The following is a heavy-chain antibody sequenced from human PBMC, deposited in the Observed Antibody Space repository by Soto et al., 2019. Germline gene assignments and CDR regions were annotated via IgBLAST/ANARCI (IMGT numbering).Heavy chain of an antibody. V-gene: IGHV1-46*01. Sequence: ASVKVSCKASGYTLIMYYIHWMRQAPGQGLEWMGLINPSGGSTTYAQKFQGRVTMTRDTSTSTVYMDLSSLRSEDTAVYYCARSPYSSGYYQFVGYFDLWGRGTLVTVSS. CDR2: INPSGGST. J-gene: IGHJ2*01. CDR3: ARSPYSSGYYQFVGYFDL. CDR1: GYTLIMYY. D-gene: IGHD3-22*01.